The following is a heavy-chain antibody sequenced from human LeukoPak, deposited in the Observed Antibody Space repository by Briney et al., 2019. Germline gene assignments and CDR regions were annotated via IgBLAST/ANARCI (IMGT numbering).Heavy chain of an antibody. CDR3: ARDRRPTYYYDSSGYDPFDY. J-gene: IGHJ4*02. CDR1: GYTFTSYG. D-gene: IGHD3-22*01. V-gene: IGHV1-18*01. Sequence: GASVKVSCKASGYTFTSYGISWVRQAPGQGLEWMGWISPYNGNTNYAQKLQGRVTMTTDTSTSTAYMELRSLRSDDTAVYYCARDRRPTYYYDSSGYDPFDYWGQGTLVTVSS. CDR2: ISPYNGNT.